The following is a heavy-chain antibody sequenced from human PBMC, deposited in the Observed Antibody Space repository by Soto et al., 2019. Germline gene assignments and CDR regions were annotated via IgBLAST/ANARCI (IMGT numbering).Heavy chain of an antibody. CDR1: GYTFTSYA. J-gene: IGHJ4*02. D-gene: IGHD2-2*01. Sequence: QVQLVQSGAEVKKPGASVKVSCKASGYTFTSYAMHWVRQAPGQRLEWMGWINAGNGNTKSSQKFQGRLTMTRHTSASTAYMELRSLGSEDTAVYYCARGLALYHVDYWGQGTLVTVSS. V-gene: IGHV1-3*01. CDR3: ARGLALYHVDY. CDR2: INAGNGNT.